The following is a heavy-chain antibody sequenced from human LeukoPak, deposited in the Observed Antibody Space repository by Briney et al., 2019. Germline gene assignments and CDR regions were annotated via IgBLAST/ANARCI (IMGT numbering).Heavy chain of an antibody. J-gene: IGHJ2*01. D-gene: IGHD2-15*01. Sequence: GGSLRLSCAASGFTFSTYGMHWVRQAPGKGLEWVAFMHYDGNIKYYADSVKDRFTISRDTSKNTLYLQTNSLRVEDTAVYYCAKDACSGGTCYGGWYCDLWGRGTLVTVSS. CDR2: MHYDGNIK. V-gene: IGHV3-30*02. CDR3: AKDACSGGTCYGGWYCDL. CDR1: GFTFSTYG.